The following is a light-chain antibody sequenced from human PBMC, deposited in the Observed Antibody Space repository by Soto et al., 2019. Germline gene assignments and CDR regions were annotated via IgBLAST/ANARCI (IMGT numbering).Light chain of an antibody. CDR3: TSWTTSTTMI. CDR2: DVN. V-gene: IGLV2-14*03. CDR1: SSDIGAYNF. Sequence: QSALTQPASVSGSPGQSLTISCPGTSSDIGAYNFVSWYQQHPGKAPKLMLYDVNIRPSGVSNRFAGSKSGNTASLTISGLQAEDEADYYCTSWTTSTTMIFGGGTKVTVL. J-gene: IGLJ2*01.